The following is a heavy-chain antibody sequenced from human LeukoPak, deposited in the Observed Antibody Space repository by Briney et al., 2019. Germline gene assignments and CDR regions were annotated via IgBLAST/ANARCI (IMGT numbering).Heavy chain of an antibody. J-gene: IGHJ4*02. D-gene: IGHD6-19*01. CDR2: ISYDGSNK. CDR1: GFTFSSCG. Sequence: GGSLRLSCAASGFTFSSCGMHWVRQAPGKGLEWVAVISYDGSNKYYADSVKGRFTISRDNSKNTLYLQMNSLRAEDTAVYYCAKDGRAVAGLDYWGQGTLVTVSS. V-gene: IGHV3-30*18. CDR3: AKDGRAVAGLDY.